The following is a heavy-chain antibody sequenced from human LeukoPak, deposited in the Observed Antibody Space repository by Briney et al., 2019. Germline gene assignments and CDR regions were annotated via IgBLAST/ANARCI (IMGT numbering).Heavy chain of an antibody. CDR1: GSSISSYY. D-gene: IGHD3-22*01. CDR2: IYYSGGT. CDR3: ASSRSIVVFDY. J-gene: IGHJ4*02. V-gene: IGHV4-59*01. Sequence: SETLSLTCTVSGSSISSYYWSWIRQPPGKGLEWIGYIYYSGGTNYNPSLKSRVTISVDTSKNQFSLKLSSVTAADTAVYYCASSRSIVVFDYWGQGTLVTVSS.